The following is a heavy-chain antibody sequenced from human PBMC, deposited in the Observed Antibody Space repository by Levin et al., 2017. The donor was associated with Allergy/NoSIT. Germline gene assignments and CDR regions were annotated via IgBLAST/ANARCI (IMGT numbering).Heavy chain of an antibody. J-gene: IGHJ3*02. V-gene: IGHV3-7*03. D-gene: IGHD5-12*01. CDR1: GFTFRDYW. CDR2: IDQDGSQK. Sequence: GGSLRLSCAVAGFTFRDYWMTWVRQTPGRGLERVANIDQDGSQKYYVDSVKGRFTIPRDNAKNSVDLQMNYLRDDDTAVYYCGGKLRGNSAYDAFDIWGHGTMVTFSS. CDR3: GGKLRGNSAYDAFDI.